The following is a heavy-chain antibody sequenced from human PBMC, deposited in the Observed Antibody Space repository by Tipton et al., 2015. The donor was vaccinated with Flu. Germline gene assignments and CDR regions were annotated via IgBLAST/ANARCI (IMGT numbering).Heavy chain of an antibody. J-gene: IGHJ4*02. Sequence: GLVKPSETLSLTCTVSGGSIRNYYWSWIRQPPGKGLEFIGYVYYSGSTNCNPSLKSRVTILVDTSKNQFSLNLSSVTAADTAVYYCARTPSRGGFDHWGQGTLVTVSS. V-gene: IGHV4-59*08. CDR3: ARTPSRGGFDH. CDR1: GGSIRNYY. D-gene: IGHD3-16*01. CDR2: VYYSGST.